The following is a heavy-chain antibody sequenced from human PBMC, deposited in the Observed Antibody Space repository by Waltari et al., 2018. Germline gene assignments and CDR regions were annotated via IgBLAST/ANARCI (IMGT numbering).Heavy chain of an antibody. J-gene: IGHJ4*02. CDR2: ISGSGGFT. CDR3: AKDWSSGSLFDY. Sequence: EVHLLESGGGLVQPGGSLRLSCAVSGFPFSDSVMGWVRQAPGKGLEWVSTISGSGGFTNYADSVKGRFTISRDNLKNTLFLQMDSLRVEDTAVYYCAKDWSSGSLFDYWGQGTLVTVSS. V-gene: IGHV3-23*01. CDR1: GFPFSDSV. D-gene: IGHD3-22*01.